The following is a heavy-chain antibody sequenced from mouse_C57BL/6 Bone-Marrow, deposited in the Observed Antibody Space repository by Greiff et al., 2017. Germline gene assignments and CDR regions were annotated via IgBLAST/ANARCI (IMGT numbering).Heavy chain of an antibody. J-gene: IGHJ1*03. CDR1: GYTFTGYW. V-gene: IGHV1-9*01. CDR3: ARDHYYGSRDWYFDV. D-gene: IGHD1-1*01. CDR2: ILPGSGST. Sequence: QVQLKQSGAELMKPGASVKLSCKATGYTFTGYWIEWVKQRPGHGLEWIGEILPGSGSTNYNEKFKGKATFTADKSSNTAYMQLSSLTTEDSAIYYCARDHYYGSRDWYFDVWGTGTTVTVSS.